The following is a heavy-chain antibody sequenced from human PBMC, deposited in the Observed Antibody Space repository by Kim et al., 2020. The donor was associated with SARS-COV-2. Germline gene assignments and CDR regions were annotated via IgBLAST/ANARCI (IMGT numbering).Heavy chain of an antibody. Sequence: SETLSLTCTVSGGSISSYYWSWIRQPPGKGLEWIGYIYYSGSTNYNPSLKSRVTISVDTSKNQFSLKLSSVTAADTAVYYCARGMNYYYYGMDVWGQGTTVTVSS. J-gene: IGHJ6*02. V-gene: IGHV4-59*01. CDR1: GGSISSYY. CDR2: IYYSGST. CDR3: ARGMNYYYYGMDV.